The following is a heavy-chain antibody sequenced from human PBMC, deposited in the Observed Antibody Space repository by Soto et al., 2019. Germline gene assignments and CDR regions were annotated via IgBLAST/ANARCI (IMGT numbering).Heavy chain of an antibody. CDR2: ISAYNGNT. Sequence: ASVKVSCKASGYTFTSYGISWVRQAPGQGLEWMGWISAYNGNTNYAQKIQGRVTMTTDTSTSTAYKELRSLRSDDTAVYYCSRDLRDYYGSGSYSPGAFDIWGQGTMVTVSS. D-gene: IGHD3-10*01. CDR3: SRDLRDYYGSGSYSPGAFDI. V-gene: IGHV1-18*01. CDR1: GYTFTSYG. J-gene: IGHJ3*02.